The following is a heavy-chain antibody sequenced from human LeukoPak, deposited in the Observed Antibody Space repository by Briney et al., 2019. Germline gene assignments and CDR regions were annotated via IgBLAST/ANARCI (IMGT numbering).Heavy chain of an antibody. Sequence: ASVKVSCKASGYTFTSYGISWVRQAPGQGLEWMGGIIPIFGTANYAQKFQGRVTITTDESTSTAYMELSSLRSEDTAVYYCARAGFVTYDSSGYWSYFQHWGQGTLVTVSS. V-gene: IGHV1-69*05. CDR3: ARAGFVTYDSSGYWSYFQH. D-gene: IGHD3-22*01. CDR1: GYTFTSYG. J-gene: IGHJ1*01. CDR2: IIPIFGTA.